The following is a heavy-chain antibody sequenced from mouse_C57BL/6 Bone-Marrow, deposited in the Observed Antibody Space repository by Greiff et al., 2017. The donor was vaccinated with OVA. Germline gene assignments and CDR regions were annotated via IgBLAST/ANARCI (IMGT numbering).Heavy chain of an antibody. Sequence: QVQLQQPGAELVMPGASVKLSCKASGYTFTSYWMHWVKQRPGQGLEWIGEIDPSASYTNYNQKFKGKSTLTVDKSSSTAYMQLSSLTSEDSAVYYCARDHYYGSSLFAYWGQGTLVTVSA. CDR2: IDPSASYT. D-gene: IGHD1-1*01. CDR1: GYTFTSYW. V-gene: IGHV1-69*01. CDR3: ARDHYYGSSLFAY. J-gene: IGHJ3*01.